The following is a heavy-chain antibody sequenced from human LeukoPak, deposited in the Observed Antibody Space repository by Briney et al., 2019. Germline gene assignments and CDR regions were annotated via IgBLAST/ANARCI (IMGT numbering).Heavy chain of an antibody. CDR3: AREMVRGVITKYFDY. J-gene: IGHJ4*02. D-gene: IGHD3-10*01. CDR2: IYYSGST. CDR1: GGSISSYY. V-gene: IGHV4-59*01. Sequence: SETLSLTCTVSGGSISSYYWSWIRQPPGKGLEWIGYIYYSGSTNYNPSLKSRVTISVDTFKNQFSLKLSSVTAADTAVYYCAREMVRGVITKYFDYWGQGTLVTVSS.